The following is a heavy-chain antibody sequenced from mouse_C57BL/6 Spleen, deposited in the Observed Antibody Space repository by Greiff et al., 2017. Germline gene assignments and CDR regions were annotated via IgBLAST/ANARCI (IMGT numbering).Heavy chain of an antibody. CDR2: IHPNSGST. Sequence: QVQLQQPGAELVKPGASVKLSCKASGYTFTSYWMHWVKQRPGQGLEWIGMIHPNSGSTNYNEKFKSKATLTVDKSSSTAYMQLSSLTSEDSAVYYCARWDITTVVATWEDYWGQGTSVTVSS. CDR1: GYTFTSYW. J-gene: IGHJ4*01. V-gene: IGHV1-64*01. CDR3: ARWDITTVVATWEDY. D-gene: IGHD1-1*01.